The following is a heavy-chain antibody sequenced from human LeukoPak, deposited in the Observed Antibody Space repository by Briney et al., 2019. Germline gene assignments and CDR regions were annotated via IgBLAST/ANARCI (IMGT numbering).Heavy chain of an antibody. Sequence: GGSLRRSCAASGFTFSGSAMHWVRQASGKGLEWVGRIRSNLNNYATASAATVKGRFTISRDDSKNTAYLQMNSLKTEDTAVYYCTSLIQMTAPAPDYWGQGTLVTVSS. J-gene: IGHJ4*02. CDR3: TSLIQMTAPAPDY. D-gene: IGHD2-21*02. CDR1: GFTFSGSA. V-gene: IGHV3-73*01. CDR2: IRSNLNNYAT.